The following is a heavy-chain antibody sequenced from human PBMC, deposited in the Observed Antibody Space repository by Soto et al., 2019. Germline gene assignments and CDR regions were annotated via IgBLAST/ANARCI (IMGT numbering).Heavy chain of an antibody. V-gene: IGHV3-23*01. CDR2: ISGSGGST. CDR1: GFTFSNYA. Sequence: EVQLLESGGGTVPPGGSLRLSCAASGFTFSNYAMSWVRQAPGRGLEWVLAISGSGGSTYHADSVKGRFAISRDNPKNTLFLQMNSLRAEDTAIYYCAKDILKTGLDGFEIWGQGTMVTVSS. D-gene: IGHD1-1*01. CDR3: AKDILKTGLDGFEI. J-gene: IGHJ3*02.